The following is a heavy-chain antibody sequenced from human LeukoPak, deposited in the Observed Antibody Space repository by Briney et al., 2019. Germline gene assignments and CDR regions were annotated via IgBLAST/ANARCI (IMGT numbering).Heavy chain of an antibody. CDR2: ISSSSYI. CDR1: GFTFSSYS. Sequence: GGSLRLSCAASGFTFSSYSMNWVRQAPGKGLEWVSSISSSSYIYYADSVKGRFTISRDSAKNSLYLQMNSLRAEDTAVYYCVGFGVVIPNWFDPWGQGTLVAVSS. CDR3: VGFGVVIPNWFDP. V-gene: IGHV3-21*01. J-gene: IGHJ5*02. D-gene: IGHD3-3*01.